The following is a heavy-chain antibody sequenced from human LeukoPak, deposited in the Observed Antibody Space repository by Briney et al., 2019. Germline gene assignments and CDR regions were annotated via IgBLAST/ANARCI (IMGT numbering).Heavy chain of an antibody. D-gene: IGHD2-15*01. J-gene: IGHJ4*02. Sequence: SETLSLTRTVSGGSISSYYWSWIRQPPGKGLEWIGYIYYSGSTNYNPSLKSRVTISVDTSKNQFSLKLSSVTAADMAVYYCARQVVAATTGYFDYWGQGTLVTVSS. V-gene: IGHV4-59*08. CDR3: ARQVVAATTGYFDY. CDR2: IYYSGST. CDR1: GGSISSYY.